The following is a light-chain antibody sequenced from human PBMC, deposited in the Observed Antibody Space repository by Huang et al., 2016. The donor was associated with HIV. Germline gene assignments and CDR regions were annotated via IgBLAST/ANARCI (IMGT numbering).Light chain of an antibody. Sequence: DIQMTQSPSSLSASVGDRVTITCRASQTITTYLSWYQQKPGKAPKLLIYGASSLHSCVPSRFSGSGSGTEFTLTISSLQPEDFATYYCQQSYFTPLTFGGGTRLEIK. CDR1: QTITTY. J-gene: IGKJ4*01. CDR3: QQSYFTPLT. CDR2: GAS. V-gene: IGKV1-39*01.